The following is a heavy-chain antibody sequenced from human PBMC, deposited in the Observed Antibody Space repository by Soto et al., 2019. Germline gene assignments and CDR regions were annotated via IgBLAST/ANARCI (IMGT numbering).Heavy chain of an antibody. CDR3: AYLPCSGGSCYWFSYSGMDV. D-gene: IGHD2-15*01. CDR2: IYWDDDK. J-gene: IGHJ6*02. V-gene: IGHV2-5*02. CDR1: GFSLSTSGVG. Sequence: QITLKESGPTLVKPTQTLTLTCTFSGFSLSTSGVGVAWIRQPPGKALEWLALIYWDDDKRYRPPLDTSLTVTKDTSKNQVVLSMTNMDSVDTATYYCAYLPCSGGSCYWFSYSGMDVWGQGTTVTVSS.